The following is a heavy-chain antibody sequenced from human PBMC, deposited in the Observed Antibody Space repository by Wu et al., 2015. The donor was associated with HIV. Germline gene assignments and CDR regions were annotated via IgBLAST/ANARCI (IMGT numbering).Heavy chain of an antibody. J-gene: IGHJ2*01. CDR3: ARDQGRTGTLSWYFDL. D-gene: IGHD7-27*01. CDR2: IIPIFGTA. CDR1: GGTFSSYA. V-gene: IGHV1-69*13. Sequence: QVQLVQSGAEVKKPGSSVKVSCKASGGTFSSYAISWVRQAPGQGLEWMGRIIPIFGTAKYAQKFQGRVTITADESTSTAYMEVSSLRSEDTAVYYCARDQGRTGTLSWYFDLWGRGTLVTVSS.